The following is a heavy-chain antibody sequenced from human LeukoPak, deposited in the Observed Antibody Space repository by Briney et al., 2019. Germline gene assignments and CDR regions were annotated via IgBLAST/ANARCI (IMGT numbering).Heavy chain of an antibody. J-gene: IGHJ4*02. Sequence: GGSLRLSCAASGFTFSSYAMHWVRQAPGKGLEWVAVISYDGSKKYYADSVKGRFTISRDNSKNTLYLQMNSLRAEDTAVYYCASGNSSTSVDYWGQGTLVTVSS. CDR3: ASGNSSTSVDY. V-gene: IGHV3-30-3*01. CDR2: ISYDGSKK. CDR1: GFTFSSYA. D-gene: IGHD2-2*01.